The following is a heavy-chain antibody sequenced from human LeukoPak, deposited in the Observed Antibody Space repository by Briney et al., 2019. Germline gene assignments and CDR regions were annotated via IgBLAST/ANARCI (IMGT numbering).Heavy chain of an antibody. CDR2: IYYSGST. V-gene: IGHV4-39*01. Sequence: SETLSLTCTVSGGFISSGSYYWGWIRQPPGKGLEWIGSIYYSGSTYYNPSLKSRVTISVDTSKNQFSLKLSSVTAADTAVYYCARLGQYSYGPIDYWGQGTLVTVSS. D-gene: IGHD5-18*01. CDR3: ARLGQYSYGPIDY. CDR1: GGFISSGSYY. J-gene: IGHJ4*02.